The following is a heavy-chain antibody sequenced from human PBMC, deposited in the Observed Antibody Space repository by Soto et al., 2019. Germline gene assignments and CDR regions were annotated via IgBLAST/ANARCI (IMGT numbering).Heavy chain of an antibody. V-gene: IGHV1-8*01. Sequence: GASVKFSCKASGLAFPIDDIIWVRQTIGQGLEFMGWMNPSGRNTGYTQKFQGRATFTWNTPTNTAYMDLSGLRSEDTAVYYCARYRTKVPVAFDVWGQGTMVTVSS. D-gene: IGHD3-16*02. J-gene: IGHJ3*01. CDR3: ARYRTKVPVAFDV. CDR1: GLAFPIDD. CDR2: MNPSGRNT.